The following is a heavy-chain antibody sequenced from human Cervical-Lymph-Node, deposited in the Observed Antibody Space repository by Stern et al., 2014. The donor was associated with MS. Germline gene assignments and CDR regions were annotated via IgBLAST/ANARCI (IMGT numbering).Heavy chain of an antibody. J-gene: IGHJ4*02. CDR1: GYTFTGYY. V-gene: IGHV1-2*04. CDR2: INPNSGGT. CDR3: ARDSSWLYYFDS. D-gene: IGHD6-13*01. Sequence: QVQLQESGAEVKKPGASVKVSCKASGYTFTGYYMHWVRQAPGHGLEWVGWINPNSGGTNYAQKFQGWVTMTRDTSISTAYMELSRLRSDDTAVYYCARDSSWLYYFDSWGQGTLVTVSS.